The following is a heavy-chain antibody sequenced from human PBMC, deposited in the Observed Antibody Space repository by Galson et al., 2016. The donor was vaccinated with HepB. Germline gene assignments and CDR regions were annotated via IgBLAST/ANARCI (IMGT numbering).Heavy chain of an antibody. CDR2: MSSSGTSV. J-gene: IGHJ5*02. CDR1: GFTLSTYS. V-gene: IGHV3-48*02. Sequence: SLRLSCAAFGFTLSTYSMNWFRQAPGKGLEWVSYMSSSGTSVYYTDSVKGRFTNSRDNAKNSLYLQMNSLRDEDTAVYYCASPFAPERGRYVLWGQGTLVTVSS. D-gene: IGHD3-16*01. CDR3: ASPFAPERGRYVL.